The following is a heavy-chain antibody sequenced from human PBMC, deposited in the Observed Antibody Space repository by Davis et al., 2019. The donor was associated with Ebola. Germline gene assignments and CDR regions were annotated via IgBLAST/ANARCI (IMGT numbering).Heavy chain of an antibody. V-gene: IGHV3-21*01. CDR1: GFTFSSYS. Sequence: PGGSLRLSCTASGFTFSSYSMNWVRQAPGKGLEWVSSISSSSSYIYYADSVKGRFTISRDNAKNSLYLQMNSLRAEDTAVYYCARGGGYSGYDYYFDYWGQGTLVTVSS. D-gene: IGHD5-12*01. CDR2: ISSSSSYI. CDR3: ARGGGYSGYDYYFDY. J-gene: IGHJ4*02.